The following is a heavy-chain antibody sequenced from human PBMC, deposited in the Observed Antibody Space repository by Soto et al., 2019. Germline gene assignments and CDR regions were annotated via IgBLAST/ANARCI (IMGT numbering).Heavy chain of an antibody. CDR3: AKETRGYYDY. V-gene: IGHV3-23*01. Sequence: EVQLLESGGGLVQPGGSLRLSCAASGFTFSQYAMTWVRQAPGKGLEWVSTMSGSGGSTYYADSVKGRFTISRDNSKNTLYLQMNSLRAEDTAVYYCAKETRGYYDYWGQGTLVTVSS. D-gene: IGHD2-15*01. CDR2: MSGSGGST. CDR1: GFTFSQYA. J-gene: IGHJ4*02.